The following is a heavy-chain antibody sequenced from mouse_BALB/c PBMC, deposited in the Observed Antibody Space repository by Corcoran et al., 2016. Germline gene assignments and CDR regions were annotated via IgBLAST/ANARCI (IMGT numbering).Heavy chain of an antibody. CDR1: GYTFTSYV. CDR2: INPYNDGT. CDR3: ASYGSYWYFDV. Sequence: EVQLQQSGPELVKPGASVKMSCKASGYTFTSYVMHWVKQKPGQGLEWIGYINPYNDGTKYNEKFKGKATLTSDKSSSTAYMELSSLTSEDSAVYYCASYGSYWYFDVWGAGTTVTVSS. J-gene: IGHJ1*01. D-gene: IGHD1-1*01. V-gene: IGHV1S136*01.